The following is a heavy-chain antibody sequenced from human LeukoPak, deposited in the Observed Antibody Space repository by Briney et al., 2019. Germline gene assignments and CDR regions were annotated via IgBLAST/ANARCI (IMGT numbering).Heavy chain of an antibody. V-gene: IGHV1-69*04. CDR1: GGTFSSYA. CDR3: ARLRMVRGVIGYFDY. D-gene: IGHD3-10*01. Sequence: VASVKVSCKASGGTFSSYAISWVRQAPGQGLEWMGRIIPILGIANYAQKFQGRVTITADKSTSTAYMELSSLRSEDTAVYYCARLRMVRGVIGYFDYWGQGTLVTVSS. J-gene: IGHJ4*02. CDR2: IIPILGIA.